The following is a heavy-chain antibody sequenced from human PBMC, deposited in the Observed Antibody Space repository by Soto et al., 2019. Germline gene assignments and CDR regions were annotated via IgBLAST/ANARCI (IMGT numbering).Heavy chain of an antibody. CDR3: ARDNIVSKGYGMDV. J-gene: IGHJ6*02. D-gene: IGHD5-12*01. CDR2: IHSSGTS. Sequence: QVQLQESGPGLVKPSETLSLTCTVSGASISNAYWSWIRQAAGKRLEWIGRIHSSGTSNYNPSLKSRVSISRDMSKNQISLKLSSVTAADTAVYYCARDNIVSKGYGMDVWGQGTTVTVSS. V-gene: IGHV4-4*07. CDR1: GASISNAY.